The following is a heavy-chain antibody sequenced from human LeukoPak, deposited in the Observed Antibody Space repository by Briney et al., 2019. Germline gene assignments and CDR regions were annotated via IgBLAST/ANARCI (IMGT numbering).Heavy chain of an antibody. CDR3: ARWTSSSMTTNPLFGY. D-gene: IGHD3-10*02. V-gene: IGHV3-66*01. CDR1: GFIVSSNY. Sequence: GGSLRLSCAASGFIVSSNYMSWVRQAPGKGLEWVSVIYSGGNTYYADSVKGRFTTSRDNSKNTLYLQMNSLRAGDTAVYYCARWTSSSMTTNPLFGYWGQGTLVTVSS. J-gene: IGHJ4*02. CDR2: IYSGGNT.